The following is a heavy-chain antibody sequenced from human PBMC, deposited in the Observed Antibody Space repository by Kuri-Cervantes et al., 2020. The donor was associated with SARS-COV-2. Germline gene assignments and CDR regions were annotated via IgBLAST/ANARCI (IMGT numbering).Heavy chain of an antibody. V-gene: IGHV3-11*04. D-gene: IGHD6-6*01. J-gene: IGHJ3*02. Sequence: GSLRLSCAASGFTFSDYYMSWIRQAPGKGLEWVSYISSSGSTIYYADSVKGRFTISRDNAKNSLYLQMNSLRAEDTAVYYCAIGDSSSPRDAFDIWGQGTMVTVSS. CDR1: GFTFSDYY. CDR3: AIGDSSSPRDAFDI. CDR2: ISSSGSTI.